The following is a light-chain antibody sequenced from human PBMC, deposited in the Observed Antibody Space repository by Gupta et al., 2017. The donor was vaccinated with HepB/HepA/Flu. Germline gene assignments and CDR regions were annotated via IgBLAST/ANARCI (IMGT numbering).Light chain of an antibody. J-gene: IGKJ1*01. CDR1: QVVTNNY. CDR3: QQESSSPVT. CDR2: GAS. Sequence: EIVLTQSPGTLSLSPGERAARSCRASQVVTNNYLAWYQQKPGQAPTLLIDGASSRATGIPDRFSGSGSGAEFTLTISRGEPEDFAVYYCQQESSSPVTFGQGTKVEIK. V-gene: IGKV3-20*01.